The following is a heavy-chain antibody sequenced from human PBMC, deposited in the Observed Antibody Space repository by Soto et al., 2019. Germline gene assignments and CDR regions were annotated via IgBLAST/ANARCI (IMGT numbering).Heavy chain of an antibody. CDR1: GGTFSSYA. D-gene: IGHD3-10*01. CDR2: IIPIFGTA. J-gene: IGHJ6*02. V-gene: IGHV1-69*06. CDR3: ARDTYYYGSGSYSHYYYYYGMDV. Sequence: QVQLVQSGAEVQKPGSSVKVSCKASGGTFSSYAISWVRQAPGQGLEWMGGIIPIFGTANYAQKFQGRVTITADKSTSTAYMELSSLRSEDTAVYYCARDTYYYGSGSYSHYYYYYGMDVWGQGTTVTVSS.